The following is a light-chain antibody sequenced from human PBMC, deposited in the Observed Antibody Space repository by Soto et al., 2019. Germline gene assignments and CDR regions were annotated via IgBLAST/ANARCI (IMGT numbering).Light chain of an antibody. CDR3: QQSYSTPLT. CDR2: AAS. J-gene: IGKJ1*01. V-gene: IGKV1-39*01. Sequence: DIQMTQSPSSLSASVGDRVTIICRASQSISSYLNWYQQKPGKAPKLLIYAASSLQSGVPSRFSGSGSGTDFTLTISSLQPEDFATYYCQQSYSTPLTFDQGTKVEIK. CDR1: QSISSY.